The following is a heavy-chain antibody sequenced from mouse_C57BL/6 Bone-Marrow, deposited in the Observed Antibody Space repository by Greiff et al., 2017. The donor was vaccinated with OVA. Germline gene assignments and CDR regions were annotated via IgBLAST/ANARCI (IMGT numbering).Heavy chain of an antibody. CDR2: IYPGSGST. Sequence: VKLQQPGAELVKPGASVKMSCKASGYTFTSYWITWVKQRPGQGLEWIGDIYPGSGSTNYNEKFKSKATLTVDTSSSTAYMQLSSLTSEDSAVYYCAREGIYYYGSSYAWFAYWGQGTLVTVSA. D-gene: IGHD1-1*01. CDR3: AREGIYYYGSSYAWFAY. CDR1: GYTFTSYW. J-gene: IGHJ3*01. V-gene: IGHV1-55*01.